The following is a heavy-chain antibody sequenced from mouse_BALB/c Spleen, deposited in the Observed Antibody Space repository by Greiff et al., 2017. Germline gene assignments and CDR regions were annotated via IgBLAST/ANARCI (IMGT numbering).Heavy chain of an antibody. V-gene: IGHV1-69*02. Sequence: QVQLQQPGAELVKPGASVKMSCKASGYTFTSYWMHWVKQRPGQGLEWIGVIDPSDSYTSYNQKFKGKATLTVDKSSSTAYMELRSLTSEDTAVYYCARRVYGYFDCWGQGTTLTVSS. CDR2: IDPSDSYT. CDR1: GYTFTSYW. CDR3: ARRVYGYFDC. D-gene: IGHD1-1*02. J-gene: IGHJ2*01.